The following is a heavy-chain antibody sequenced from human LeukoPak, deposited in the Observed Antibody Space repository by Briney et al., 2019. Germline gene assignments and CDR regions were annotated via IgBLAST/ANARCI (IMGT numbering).Heavy chain of an antibody. Sequence: PGGSLRLSCAASGFTFSSYWMSWVRQAPWKGLGWVANIKQDGSEKYYVDSVKGRFTISRDNAKNSLYLQMDSLRTEDTAVYYCARFGPMGLCSGGSCYFDNWGQGTLVTVSS. CDR2: IKQDGSEK. CDR3: ARFGPMGLCSGGSCYFDN. J-gene: IGHJ4*02. D-gene: IGHD2-15*01. CDR1: GFTFSSYW. V-gene: IGHV3-7*01.